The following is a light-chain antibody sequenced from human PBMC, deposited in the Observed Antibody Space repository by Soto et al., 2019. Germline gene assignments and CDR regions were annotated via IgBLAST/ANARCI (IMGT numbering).Light chain of an antibody. V-gene: IGKV3-15*01. CDR3: QQYNNWPWT. Sequence: EIVMTQSPAPLSVSPGERAPPSCRASQSVSSNLAWYQQKPGQAPRLLIYGASTRATGIPARFSGSGSGTEFTLTISSLQSEDFAVYYCQQYNNWPWTFGQGTKVDIK. CDR2: GAS. CDR1: QSVSSN. J-gene: IGKJ1*01.